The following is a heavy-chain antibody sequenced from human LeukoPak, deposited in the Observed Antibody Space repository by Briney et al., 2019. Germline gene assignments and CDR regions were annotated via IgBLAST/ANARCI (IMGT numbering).Heavy chain of an antibody. D-gene: IGHD2-15*01. J-gene: IGHJ4*02. CDR1: GGSIISTSYY. Sequence: SETLSLTCTVSGGSIISTSYYWGWIRQPPGKGLEWIGSIYYSGSTYYNPSLKSRVTISVDTSKNQFSLKLSSVTAADTAVYYCARLEGYCSGGSCYYFDYWGQGTLVTVSS. V-gene: IGHV4-39*01. CDR2: IYYSGST. CDR3: ARLEGYCSGGSCYYFDY.